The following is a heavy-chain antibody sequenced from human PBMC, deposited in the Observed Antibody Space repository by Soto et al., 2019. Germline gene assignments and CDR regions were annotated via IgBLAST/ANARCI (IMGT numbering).Heavy chain of an antibody. V-gene: IGHV1-18*01. Sequence: QVQLVQSGAEVKKPGASVKVSCKASGYTLTNYGISWERQAPGQGVEWMGWISAYNGNTNYAQKFQGRVSMTTDTSTSTAYMELRSLRSDDTAVYYCARESRQWLVTPGGWFDPWGQGTLVTVSS. CDR1: GYTLTNYG. CDR3: ARESRQWLVTPGGWFDP. D-gene: IGHD6-19*01. J-gene: IGHJ5*02. CDR2: ISAYNGNT.